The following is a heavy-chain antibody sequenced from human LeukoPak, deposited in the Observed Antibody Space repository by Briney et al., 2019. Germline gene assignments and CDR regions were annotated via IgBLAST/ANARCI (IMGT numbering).Heavy chain of an antibody. CDR1: GITFSGFE. CDR3: SRRFRD. Sequence: GGSLRLSCVGSGITFSGFELNWVRQAPGKGLDWVSYISDDGSTKTYGDSVEGRFTISRDNAKNTLSIQMNSLRLEDTGVYYCSRRFRDWGRGILVTVSS. CDR2: ISDDGSTK. V-gene: IGHV3-48*03. J-gene: IGHJ4*02.